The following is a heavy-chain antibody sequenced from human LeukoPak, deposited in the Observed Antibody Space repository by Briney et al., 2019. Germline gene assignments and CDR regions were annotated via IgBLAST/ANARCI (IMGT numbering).Heavy chain of an antibody. Sequence: SGTLSLTCTGTGGSISRYYWSWIGQPPGRGREGIGYIYYSGSTNYNLSLKSGVTISVATSKTQFSLKLSSVTAADTAVYYCARDLGFCGGDCYSDNWFDPWGPGTLVTVSS. CDR1: GGSISRYY. CDR2: IYYSGST. V-gene: IGHV4-59*01. D-gene: IGHD2-21*02. CDR3: ARDLGFCGGDCYSDNWFDP. J-gene: IGHJ5*02.